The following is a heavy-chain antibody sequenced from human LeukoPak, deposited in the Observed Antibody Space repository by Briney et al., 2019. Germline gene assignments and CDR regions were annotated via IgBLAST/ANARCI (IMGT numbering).Heavy chain of an antibody. CDR1: GFTFSSYS. CDR2: ISSSSSTI. J-gene: IGHJ4*02. CDR3: AKSSVNGYSGYVHPGVDY. D-gene: IGHD5-12*01. Sequence: GGSLRLSCAASGFTFSSYSMNWVRQAPGKGLEWVSYISSSSSTISYADSVKGRFTISRDNAKNTLYLQMNSLRAEDTAVYYCAKSSVNGYSGYVHPGVDYWGQGTLVTVSS. V-gene: IGHV3-48*01.